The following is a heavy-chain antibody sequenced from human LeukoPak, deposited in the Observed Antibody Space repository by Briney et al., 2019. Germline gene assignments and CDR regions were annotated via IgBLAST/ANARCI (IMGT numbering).Heavy chain of an antibody. CDR1: GYTFTSYD. J-gene: IGHJ4*02. V-gene: IGHV1-8*01. CDR3: AREGLDY. Sequence: ASVKVSCKASGYTFTSYDINWVRQATGQGLEWMGYMNPNSGKTVYAQKFQGRVTITKNTSISTAYMEVSSLRSEDTAVYYCAREGLDYWGQGTLVTVSS. CDR2: MNPNSGKT.